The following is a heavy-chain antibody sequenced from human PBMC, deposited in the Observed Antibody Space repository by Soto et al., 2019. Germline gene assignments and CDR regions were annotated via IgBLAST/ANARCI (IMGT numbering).Heavy chain of an antibody. CDR2: IYPGDSDT. V-gene: IGHV5-51*01. D-gene: IGHD6-13*01. Sequence: PGESLKISCKGSGYSFTSYWIGWVRQMPGKGLEWMGIIYPGDSDTRYSPSFQGQVTISADKSIRTAYLQWSILKASDTAIYYCARTAAAGKYYYGVDVWGQGTTVTVSS. CDR3: ARTAAAGKYYYGVDV. J-gene: IGHJ6*02. CDR1: GYSFTSYW.